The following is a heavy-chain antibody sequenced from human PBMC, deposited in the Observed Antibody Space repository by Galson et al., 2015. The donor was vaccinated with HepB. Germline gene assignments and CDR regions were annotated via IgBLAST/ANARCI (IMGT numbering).Heavy chain of an antibody. CDR3: ATFNYDYVWGRYRPRLEDY. J-gene: IGHJ4*02. CDR1: GYTLTELS. V-gene: IGHV1-24*01. Sequence: SVKVSCKVSGYTLTELSMHWVRQAPGKGLEWMGGFDPEDGETIYAQKFQGRVTMTEDTSTDTAYMELSSLRSEDTAVYYCATFNYDYVWGRYRPRLEDYWGQGTLVTVSS. CDR2: FDPEDGET. D-gene: IGHD3-16*02.